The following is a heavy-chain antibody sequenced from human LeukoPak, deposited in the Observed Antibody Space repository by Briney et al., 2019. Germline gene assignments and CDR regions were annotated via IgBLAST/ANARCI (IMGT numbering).Heavy chain of an antibody. Sequence: SETLSLTCTVSGTSISSYYWNWIRQPAGKGLEWIGRIGRISTSGNTNYNPSLKSRVTLSLDTSKNRFSLKLSSVTAEDTAVYYCAKDQNSIVGATYAFDIWGQGTMVTVSS. V-gene: IGHV4-4*07. J-gene: IGHJ3*02. CDR2: ISTSGNT. CDR3: AKDQNSIVGATYAFDI. CDR1: GTSISSYY. D-gene: IGHD1-26*01.